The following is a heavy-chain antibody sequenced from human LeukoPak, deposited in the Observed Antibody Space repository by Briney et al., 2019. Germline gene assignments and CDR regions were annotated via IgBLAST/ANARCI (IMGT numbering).Heavy chain of an antibody. CDR2: TYYSGST. CDR1: GGSISSRSHY. J-gene: IGHJ6*02. CDR3: ARDEMGDV. V-gene: IGHV4-61*01. D-gene: IGHD2-8*01. Sequence: SETLSLTCTVSGGSISSRSHYWCWIRQPPGKGLEWIGYTYYSGSTYYNPSLKSRVTISVDTSKNQFSLKLNSVTAADTAVYYCARDEMGDVWGQGTTVTVSS.